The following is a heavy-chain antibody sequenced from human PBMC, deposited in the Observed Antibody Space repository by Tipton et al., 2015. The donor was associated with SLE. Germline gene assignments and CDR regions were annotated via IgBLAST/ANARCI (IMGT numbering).Heavy chain of an antibody. CDR2: IYSGGST. CDR1: GFTVSSNY. V-gene: IGHV3-66*01. CDR3: WLTTGMVQGVNRLNGLDV. D-gene: IGHD3-10*01. J-gene: IGHJ6*02. Sequence: SLRLSCAASGFTVSSNYMSWVRQAPGKGLEWVSVIYSGGSTYYADSVKGRFTISRDNSKNTLYLQMNSLRAEDTAVYYCWLTTGMVQGVNRLNGLDVWGQGTTVTVSS.